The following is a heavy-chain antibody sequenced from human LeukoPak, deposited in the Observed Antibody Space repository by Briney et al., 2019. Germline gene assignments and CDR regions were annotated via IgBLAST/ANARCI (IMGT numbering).Heavy chain of an antibody. D-gene: IGHD3-3*01. CDR1: GFTFSSYA. J-gene: IGHJ5*02. Sequence: PGGSLRLSCAASGFTFSSYAMSWVRQAPGKGLEWVAAISCSGGSTYYADSVKGRFTISRDNSKNTLYLQMNSLRAEDTAVYYCAKDRSGEFWSGYYHNWFGPWGKGTLVTVSS. CDR3: AKDRSGEFWSGYYHNWFGP. CDR2: ISCSGGST. V-gene: IGHV3-23*01.